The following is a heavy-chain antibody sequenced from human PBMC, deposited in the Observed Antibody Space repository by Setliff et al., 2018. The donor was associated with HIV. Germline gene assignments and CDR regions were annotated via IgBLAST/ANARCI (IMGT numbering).Heavy chain of an antibody. D-gene: IGHD4-17*01. CDR1: GGSFSGYY. J-gene: IGHJ4*02. CDR2: INHSGST. V-gene: IGHV4-34*01. Sequence: SETLSLTCAVYGGSFSGYYWTWIRQPPGKGLEWIGEINHSGSTNDNPSLKSRLTISVDTSKNQFSLRLRSVTAADSAVYYCATEEGTTVHRIDFWGQGTLVTVS. CDR3: ATEEGTTVHRIDF.